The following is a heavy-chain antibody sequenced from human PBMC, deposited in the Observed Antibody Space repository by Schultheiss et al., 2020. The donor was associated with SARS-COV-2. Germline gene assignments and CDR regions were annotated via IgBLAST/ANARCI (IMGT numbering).Heavy chain of an antibody. CDR1: GYSISSGYY. Sequence: SQTLSLTCTVSGYSISSGYYWGWIRQPPGKGLEWIGSIYHSGSTNYNPSLKSRVTISVDTSNNQFSLKLSSVTAADTAVYYCARDLRGSSSMDVWGQGTTVTVSS. J-gene: IGHJ6*02. CDR3: ARDLRGSSSMDV. V-gene: IGHV4-38-2*02. D-gene: IGHD6-6*01. CDR2: IYHSGST.